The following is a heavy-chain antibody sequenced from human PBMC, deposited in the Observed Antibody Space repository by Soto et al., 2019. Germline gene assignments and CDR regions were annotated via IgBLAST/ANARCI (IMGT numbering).Heavy chain of an antibody. J-gene: IGHJ5*02. V-gene: IGHV2-26*01. D-gene: IGHD1-7*01. Sequence: QVTLKESGPVLVKPTETLTLTCTVSGFSLSNARMGVSWIRQPPGKALEWLAHIFSNDEKSYSTSLKSRLTISKDTSKSQVVLTMTNVDPVDTATYYCARSVKYNWNYVDWFDPWGQGTLVTVSS. CDR2: IFSNDEK. CDR3: ARSVKYNWNYVDWFDP. CDR1: GFSLSNARMG.